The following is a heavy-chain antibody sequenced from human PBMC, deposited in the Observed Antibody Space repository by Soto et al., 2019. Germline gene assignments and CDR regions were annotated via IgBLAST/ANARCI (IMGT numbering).Heavy chain of an antibody. Sequence: QVQLVQSGAEVKKPGASVKVSCQASGYTFTSQGISWVRQAPGQGLEWMGWISGQQGQTKYAQKFHGRVTMTADTSTRTAYMELSSLRSDDTAVYYCARDTDDWNFPYYFDYWGQGTLVTVSS. CDR2: ISGQQGQT. CDR1: GYTFTSQG. V-gene: IGHV1-18*01. J-gene: IGHJ4*02. CDR3: ARDTDDWNFPYYFDY. D-gene: IGHD1-7*01.